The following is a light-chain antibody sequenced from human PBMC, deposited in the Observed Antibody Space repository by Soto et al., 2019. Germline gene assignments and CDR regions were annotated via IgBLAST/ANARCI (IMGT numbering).Light chain of an antibody. V-gene: IGKV3-11*01. CDR3: QQRSNWPRIT. CDR2: GAS. J-gene: IGKJ5*01. CDR1: QSISIN. Sequence: EIVMTQSPATLSVSPGERATLSCRASQSISINLAWYQHKPGQAPRLLVYGASTRATGIPARFSGSGSGTDFTLTISSLEPEDFAVYYCQQRSNWPRITFGQGTRLEIK.